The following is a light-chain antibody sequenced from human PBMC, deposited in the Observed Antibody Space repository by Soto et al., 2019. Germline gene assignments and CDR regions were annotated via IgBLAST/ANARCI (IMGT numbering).Light chain of an antibody. CDR3: QQYERPPFA. CDR2: DAS. CDR1: QRVSNSY. V-gene: IGKV3-20*01. Sequence: EIVLTQSPGTLSLFPGDRATLSCRASQRVSNSYLAWFQQKPREARRLLIYDASSRAAGVPDRVSGGGSGAYFTLTISALEPEYFALYFCQQYERPPFAFGQGTRLDI. J-gene: IGKJ2*01.